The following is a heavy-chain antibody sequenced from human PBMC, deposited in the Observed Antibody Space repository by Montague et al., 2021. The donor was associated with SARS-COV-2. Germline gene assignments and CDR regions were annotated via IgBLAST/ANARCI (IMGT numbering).Heavy chain of an antibody. CDR2: IYNIGTT. CDR1: GDSTSCPNCY. V-gene: IGHV4-39*01. Sequence: SETLSLTCTVSGDSTSCPNCYWGWIRQAPGKELDWIGPIYNIGTTYYNPSLKSRLTISIDTSKNQFSLKLTSVTAADTAVYYCARHRNYGDHSLDNWFHPWGQGALVTVSS. D-gene: IGHD4-17*01. CDR3: ARHRNYGDHSLDNWFHP. J-gene: IGHJ5*02.